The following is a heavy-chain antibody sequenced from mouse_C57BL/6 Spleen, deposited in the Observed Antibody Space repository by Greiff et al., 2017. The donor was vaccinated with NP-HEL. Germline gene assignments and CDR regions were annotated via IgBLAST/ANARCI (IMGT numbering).Heavy chain of an antibody. J-gene: IGHJ1*03. CDR2: IDPSDSET. D-gene: IGHD2-4*01. CDR3: ARWNYDYWYFDV. Sequence: VQLQQPGAELVRPGSSVKLSCKASGYTFTSYWMHWVKQRPIQGLEWIGNIDPSDSETHYNQKFKDKATLTVDKSSSTAYMQLSSLTSEDSAVYYCARWNYDYWYFDVWGTGTTVTVSS. CDR1: GYTFTSYW. V-gene: IGHV1-52*01.